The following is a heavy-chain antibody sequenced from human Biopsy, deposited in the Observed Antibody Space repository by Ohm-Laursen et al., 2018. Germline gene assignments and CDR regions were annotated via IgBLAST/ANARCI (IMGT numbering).Heavy chain of an antibody. D-gene: IGHD3-3*01. CDR2: INVKTGNT. CDR3: AREGTSVTFFGKISDYYFDF. V-gene: IGHV1-18*01. J-gene: IGHJ4*02. Sequence: GASVKVSCKASGYTFSNYAINWVRQAPGQGLEWLGWINVKTGNTNYTQKLQGRVTMTTDTSTNTAYMELRSLRSDDTALYYCAREGTSVTFFGKISDYYFDFWGPGTVVTVSS. CDR1: GYTFSNYA.